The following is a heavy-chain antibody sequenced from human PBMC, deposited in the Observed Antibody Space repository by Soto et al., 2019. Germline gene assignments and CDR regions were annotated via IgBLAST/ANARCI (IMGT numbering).Heavy chain of an antibody. J-gene: IGHJ6*02. D-gene: IGHD3-16*01. CDR3: ARHNVARGGRLRAYYCMDV. V-gene: IGHV5-51*01. Sequence: RGESLKISCKGSGYSFTSYWIGWVRQMPGKGLEWMGIIYPGDSDTRYSPSFQGQVTISADKSISTAYLQWSSLKASETAMYYCARHNVARGGRLRAYYCMDVWGQGTTVTVS. CDR1: GYSFTSYW. CDR2: IYPGDSDT.